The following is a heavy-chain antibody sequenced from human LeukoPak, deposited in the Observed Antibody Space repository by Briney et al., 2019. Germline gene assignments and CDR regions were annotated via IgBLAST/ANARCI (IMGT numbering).Heavy chain of an antibody. Sequence: ASVKVSCKASGYTFTSYYLHWVRQAPGQGLEWMGWINPNSGGTNYAQKFQGRVTMTRNTSISTAYMELSRLRSDDTAVYYCARDGVGYYDSSGYYYFQHWGQGTLVTVSS. J-gene: IGHJ1*01. CDR1: GYTFTSYY. CDR3: ARDGVGYYDSSGYYYFQH. CDR2: INPNSGGT. D-gene: IGHD3-22*01. V-gene: IGHV1-2*02.